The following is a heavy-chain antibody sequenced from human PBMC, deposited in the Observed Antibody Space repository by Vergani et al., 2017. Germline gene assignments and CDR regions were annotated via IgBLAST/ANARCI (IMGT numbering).Heavy chain of an antibody. D-gene: IGHD3-16*02. CDR2: IDPSDSYT. CDR1: GYSFTSYW. J-gene: IGHJ4*02. Sequence: EVQLVQSGAEVKKPGESLRISCKGSGYSFTSYWISWVRQMPGKGLEWIGRIDPSDSYTNYSPSFQGHVTISADKSISTAYLQWSSLKASDTAMYYCARHAAVYDYIWGSYLDYWGQGTLVTVSS. V-gene: IGHV5-10-1*03. CDR3: ARHAAVYDYIWGSYLDY.